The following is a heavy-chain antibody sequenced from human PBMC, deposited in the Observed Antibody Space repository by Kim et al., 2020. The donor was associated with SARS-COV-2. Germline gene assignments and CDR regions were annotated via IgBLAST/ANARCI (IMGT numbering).Heavy chain of an antibody. CDR3: AREPGGGMDV. V-gene: IGHV1-46*01. D-gene: IGHD3-10*01. CDR2: T. J-gene: IGHJ6*02. Sequence: TSNAQKFQGRVTMTRDTSTSTVYMELSSLRSEDTAVYYCAREPGGGMDVWGQGTTVTVSS.